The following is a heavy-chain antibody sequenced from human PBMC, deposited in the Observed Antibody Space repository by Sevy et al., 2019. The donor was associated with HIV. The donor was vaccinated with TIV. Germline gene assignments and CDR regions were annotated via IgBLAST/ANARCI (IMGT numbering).Heavy chain of an antibody. D-gene: IGHD5-18*01. Sequence: GGSLRLSCAASGLTFSTYGMHWVRPAPGKGLEWVAVISYDGNIQYYADSVKGRFTVSRDNSKNTLYLQMNGLGAEDSAVYYCAKDQGGYNYAPGYWGQGTLVTVSS. CDR2: ISYDGNIQ. CDR3: AKDQGGYNYAPGY. CDR1: GLTFSTYG. V-gene: IGHV3-30*18. J-gene: IGHJ4*02.